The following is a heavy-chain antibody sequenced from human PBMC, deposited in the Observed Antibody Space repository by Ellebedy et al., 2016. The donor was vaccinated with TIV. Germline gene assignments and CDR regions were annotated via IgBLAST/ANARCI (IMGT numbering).Heavy chain of an antibody. CDR1: GGSISSSN. D-gene: IGHD2-8*02. CDR3: ARDLVLDDYYYYGMDV. Sequence: LSLTCAVSGGSISSSNWWSWVRQPPGKGLEWVAVISYNGSNKYCADSVKGRFTISRDNSKNTLYLQMNSLRAEDTAVYYCARDLVLDDYYYYGMDVWGQGTTVTVSS. V-gene: IGHV3-30*03. CDR2: ISYNGSNK. J-gene: IGHJ6*02.